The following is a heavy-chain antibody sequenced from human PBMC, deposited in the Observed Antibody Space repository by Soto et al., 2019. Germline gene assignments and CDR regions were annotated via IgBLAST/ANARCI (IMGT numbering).Heavy chain of an antibody. CDR3: AKQYALNYYYYFDY. Sequence: PGGSLRLSCAASGFTFSSYAMSWVRQAPGKGLERVSDISGSGDSTSYADSVKGRFTISRDNSKNTLYLQMNSLRAEDTALYYCAKQYALNYYYYFDYWGQGTLVTVSS. D-gene: IGHD3-10*01. V-gene: IGHV3-23*01. J-gene: IGHJ4*02. CDR1: GFTFSSYA. CDR2: ISGSGDST.